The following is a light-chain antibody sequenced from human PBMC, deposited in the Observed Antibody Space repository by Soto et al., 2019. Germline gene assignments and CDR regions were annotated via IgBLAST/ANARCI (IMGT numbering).Light chain of an antibody. CDR3: QQYNNWRPYT. CDR2: GAS. CDR1: QSISSN. J-gene: IGKJ2*01. V-gene: IGKV3-15*01. Sequence: EIVMTQSPATLSVSPGERATLSCRASQSISSNLAWYQRRPGQAPRLLIYGASARATGIPARFSGSGSGTEFTLTISRLQYEDVAVYYCQQYNNWRPYTFGQGTKVEIK.